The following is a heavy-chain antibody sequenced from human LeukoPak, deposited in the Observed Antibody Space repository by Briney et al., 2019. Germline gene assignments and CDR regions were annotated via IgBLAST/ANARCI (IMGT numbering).Heavy chain of an antibody. D-gene: IGHD5-18*01. Sequence: ASVKVSCKASGYTFTGYYMHWVRQAPGQGLEWMGWINPNSGGTNYAQKFQGRVTMTRDTSISTAYMELSRLRSDDTAVYYCARVSSGYSYGFYYYYYMDVWGKGTTVTVSS. J-gene: IGHJ6*03. V-gene: IGHV1-2*02. CDR1: GYTFTGYY. CDR2: INPNSGGT. CDR3: ARVSSGYSYGFYYYYYMDV.